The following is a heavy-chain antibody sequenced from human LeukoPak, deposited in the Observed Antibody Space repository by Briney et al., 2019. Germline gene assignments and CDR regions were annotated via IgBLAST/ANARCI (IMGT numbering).Heavy chain of an antibody. CDR2: IYYSGST. D-gene: IGHD3-10*01. CDR3: ARVGYYYGSGSSFDY. CDR1: GGSISSGGYY. Sequence: PSETLSLTCTVSGGSISSGGYYWSWIRQPPGKGLEWIGYIYYSGSTSYNPSLKSRVTISVDTSKNQFSLKLSSVTAADTAVYYCARVGYYYGSGSSFDYWGQGTLVTVSS. V-gene: IGHV4-61*08. J-gene: IGHJ4*02.